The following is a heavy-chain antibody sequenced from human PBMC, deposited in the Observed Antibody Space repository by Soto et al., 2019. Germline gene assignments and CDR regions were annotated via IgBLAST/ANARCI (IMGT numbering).Heavy chain of an antibody. V-gene: IGHV3-33*01. CDR1: GFTFSSYG. CDR3: ARTVALARIQLWLRVRGYGMDV. D-gene: IGHD5-18*01. J-gene: IGHJ6*02. CDR2: IWYDGSNK. Sequence: QGQLVESGGGVVQPGRSRRLSCAASGFTFSSYGMHWVRQAPGKGLERVAVIWYDGSNKYYADSVKGRFTISRDNSKNTLDLRMNRLRAEDTAVYYCARTVALARIQLWLRVRGYGMDVWGQGTTVTVSS.